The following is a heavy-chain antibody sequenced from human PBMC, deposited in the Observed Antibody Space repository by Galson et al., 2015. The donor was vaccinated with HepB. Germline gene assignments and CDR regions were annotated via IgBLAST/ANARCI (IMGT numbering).Heavy chain of an antibody. V-gene: IGHV3-15*01. D-gene: IGHD3-22*01. Sequence: SLRLSCAASGIRFSKDSLTWVRQAPGKGLEWVGRIKGKSDGGTSEYAAPRKGRFTISKDDSENKMYMKMNSLRTEDTAVYYCTTVSHDIGGYYFSHAFDIWGQGTMVTVSS. J-gene: IGHJ3*02. CDR3: TTVSHDIGGYYFSHAFDI. CDR1: GIRFSKDS. CDR2: IKGKSDGGTS.